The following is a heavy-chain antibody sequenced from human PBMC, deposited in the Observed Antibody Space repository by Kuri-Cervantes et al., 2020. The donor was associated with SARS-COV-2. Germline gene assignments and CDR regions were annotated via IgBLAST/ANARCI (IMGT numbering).Heavy chain of an antibody. CDR1: GFTFSSYA. D-gene: IGHD1-26*01. J-gene: IGHJ4*02. CDR2: ISGSGGST. Sequence: GESLKIPCAASGFTFSSYAMSWVRHAPGKGLEWVSAISGSGGSTYYADSVKGRFTISRDNSKNTLYLQMNSLRAEDTAVYYCAKSGSYYFDYWGQGTLVTVSS. CDR3: AKSGSYYFDY. V-gene: IGHV3-23*01.